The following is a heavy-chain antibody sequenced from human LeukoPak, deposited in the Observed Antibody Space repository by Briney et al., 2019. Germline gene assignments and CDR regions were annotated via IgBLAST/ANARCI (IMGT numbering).Heavy chain of an antibody. D-gene: IGHD3-9*01. CDR3: ARDLVDIWTAPVYLDY. CDR1: GGTFSSYA. V-gene: IGHV1-69*05. Sequence: ASVKVSCKASGGTFSSYAISWVRQAPGQGLEWMGGIIPIFGTANYAQKFQGRVSMTKDTITNTVYMELTSLGSDDTAVYYCARDLVDIWTAPVYLDYWGQGTLVTVSS. J-gene: IGHJ4*02. CDR2: IIPIFGTA.